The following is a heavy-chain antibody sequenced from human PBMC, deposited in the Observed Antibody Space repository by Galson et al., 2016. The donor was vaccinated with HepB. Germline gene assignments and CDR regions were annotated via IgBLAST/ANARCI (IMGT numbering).Heavy chain of an antibody. Sequence: SLRLSCAGPGFTLSAYAMSWVRQPPGKGLDWVSTTSANGASTYYADAVKGRFTISRDNSKDTLYLQMNSLRAEDTAVYYCAKDRCRYYSSGYCGFESWGQGTLVTVSS. CDR3: AKDRCRYYSSGYCGFES. CDR2: TSANGAST. J-gene: IGHJ4*02. V-gene: IGHV3-23*01. D-gene: IGHD4-11*01. CDR1: GFTLSAYA.